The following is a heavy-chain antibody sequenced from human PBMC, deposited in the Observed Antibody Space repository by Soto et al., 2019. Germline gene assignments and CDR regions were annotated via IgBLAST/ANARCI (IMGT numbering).Heavy chain of an antibody. J-gene: IGHJ4*02. D-gene: IGHD6-19*01. CDR1: GFTVSSNF. V-gene: IGHV3-53*04. Sequence: EVQLVESGGGLVQPGGSLRLSCAASGFTVSSNFMSWVRQAPGKGLEWVSVIYSGGTTYYADSVKGRFTISRHNSKTALYLQMTILRAEDTAVYCFARGAGYSSGWYDYWGQGTLVTVSS. CDR3: ARGAGYSSGWYDY. CDR2: IYSGGTT.